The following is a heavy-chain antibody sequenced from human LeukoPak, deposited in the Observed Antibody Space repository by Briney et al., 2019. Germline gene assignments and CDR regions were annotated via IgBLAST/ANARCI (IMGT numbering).Heavy chain of an antibody. V-gene: IGHV4-30-4*08. CDR1: GGSISSGDYY. CDR2: IYYRGST. J-gene: IGHJ6*03. Sequence: SQTLSLTCTVSGGSISSGDYYWSWIRQPPGKGLEWIGYIYYRGSTYYNPSLKSRVTMSVDMSKNQFSLKLSSVTAADTAVYYCAREGSLPSYYYYYMHVWGKGTTVTVSS. D-gene: IGHD6-19*01. CDR3: AREGSLPSYYYYYMHV.